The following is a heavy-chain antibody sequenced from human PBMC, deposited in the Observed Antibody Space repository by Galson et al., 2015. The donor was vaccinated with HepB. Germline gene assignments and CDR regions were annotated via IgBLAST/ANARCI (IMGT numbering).Heavy chain of an antibody. CDR2: ISSSGGST. CDR3: AKTTMQWELLPGDY. J-gene: IGHJ4*02. V-gene: IGHV3-23*01. CDR1: GFTFSSYA. D-gene: IGHD1-26*01. Sequence: SLRLSCAASGFTFSSYAMSWVRQAPGKGLEWVSAISSSGGSTYYADSVKGRPTISRDNSKNTLYLQMNNLRAEDTAIYYCAKTTMQWELLPGDYWGQGTLVTVSS.